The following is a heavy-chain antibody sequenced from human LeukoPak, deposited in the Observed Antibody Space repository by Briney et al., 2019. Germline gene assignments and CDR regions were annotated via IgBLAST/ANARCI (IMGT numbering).Heavy chain of an antibody. CDR3: AKDSQRYCSTTSCYYLDY. Sequence: PGGSLRLSCAASGFTFSSYGMHWVRQAPGKGLEWVAFIRYDGSTKYYADSVKGRFTISRDNSKNTLYLQMNSLRAEDTAMYYCAKDSQRYCSTTSCYYLDYWGQGTLVTVSS. V-gene: IGHV3-30*02. D-gene: IGHD2-2*01. CDR2: IRYDGSTK. CDR1: GFTFSSYG. J-gene: IGHJ4*02.